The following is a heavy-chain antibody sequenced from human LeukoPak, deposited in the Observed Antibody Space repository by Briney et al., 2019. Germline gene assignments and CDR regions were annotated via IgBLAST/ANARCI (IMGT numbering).Heavy chain of an antibody. CDR2: IYYSGST. CDR1: GGSISSSSYY. V-gene: IGHV4-39*07. J-gene: IGHJ3*02. Sequence: SETLSLTCTVSGGSISSSSYYWGWIRQPPGKGLEWIGSIYYSGSTYYNPSLKSRVTISVDTSKNQFSLKLSSVTAADTAVYYCARALPIAARRGAFDIWGQGTMVTVSS. D-gene: IGHD6-6*01. CDR3: ARALPIAARRGAFDI.